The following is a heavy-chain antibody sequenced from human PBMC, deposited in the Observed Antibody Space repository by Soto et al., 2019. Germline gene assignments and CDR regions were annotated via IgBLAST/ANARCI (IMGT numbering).Heavy chain of an antibody. CDR1: GFTFSSYW. V-gene: IGHV3-7*01. D-gene: IGHD3-22*01. J-gene: IGHJ3*02. Sequence: GGSLRLSCAASGFTFSSYWMSWVRQAPGKGLEWVARIKQDGGEKYYVDSVRGRFTISRDNAKNSLYLQMNSLRAEDTAVYYCARDADYYDRSGYYYWAFDMWGQGTMVTV. CDR2: IKQDGGEK. CDR3: ARDADYYDRSGYYYWAFDM.